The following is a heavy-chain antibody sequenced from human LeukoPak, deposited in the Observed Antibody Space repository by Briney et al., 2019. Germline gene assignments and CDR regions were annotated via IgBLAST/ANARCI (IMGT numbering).Heavy chain of an antibody. V-gene: IGHV4-4*07. Sequence: PSETLSLTCSVSRGSISRYYWSWVRQPAGKGLEWIGRIYTSGSTNYNPSLKSRVTISVDKSKNQFSMKLSSVTAADTAVYYCARVLDGVDFWCGLDYYYYRDVWGKGTTVTVSS. J-gene: IGHJ6*03. D-gene: IGHD3-3*01. CDR3: ARVLDGVDFWCGLDYYYYRDV. CDR2: IYTSGST. CDR1: RGSISRYY.